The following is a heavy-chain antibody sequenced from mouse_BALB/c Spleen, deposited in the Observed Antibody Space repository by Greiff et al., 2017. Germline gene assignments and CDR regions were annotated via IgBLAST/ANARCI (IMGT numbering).Heavy chain of an antibody. J-gene: IGHJ4*01. D-gene: IGHD1-1*01. V-gene: IGHV5-17*02. CDR2: ISSGSSTI. CDR3: ARSGSYGSMDY. Sequence: EVKVVESGGGLVQPGGSRKLSCAASGFTFSSFGMHWVRQAPEKGLEWVAYISSGSSTIYYADTVKGRFTISRDNPKNTLFLQMTSLRSEDTAMYYCARSGSYGSMDYWGQGTSVTVSS. CDR1: GFTFSSFG.